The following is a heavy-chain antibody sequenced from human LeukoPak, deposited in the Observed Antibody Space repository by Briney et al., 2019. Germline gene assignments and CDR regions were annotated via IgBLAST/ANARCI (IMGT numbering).Heavy chain of an antibody. CDR1: GFTFSDYY. CDR2: LYSDGTT. Sequence: GGSLRLSCAASGFTFSDYYMSWVRQAPGRGLEWVSILYSDGTTYYANSVRGRFTVSRQNSENTLYLQMNSLTAEDTAVYYCARVIAASNFDAFDIWGQGTLVTISS. J-gene: IGHJ3*02. D-gene: IGHD2-15*01. V-gene: IGHV3-53*04. CDR3: ARVIAASNFDAFDI.